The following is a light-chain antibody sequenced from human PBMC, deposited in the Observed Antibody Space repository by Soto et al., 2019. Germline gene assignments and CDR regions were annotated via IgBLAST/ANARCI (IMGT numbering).Light chain of an antibody. CDR3: QSYDSSPSDFYV. J-gene: IGLJ1*01. CDR2: GNN. CDR1: SSSIGAGYD. Sequence: QSVLTQPPSVSGAPGQGVTISCTGSSSSIGAGYDVHWYQQVPGTAPKLLIYGNNNRPSGVPDRFSGSKSGTSASLAITGLQAEDEADYYCQSYDSSPSDFYVFGTGTKLTVL. V-gene: IGLV1-40*01.